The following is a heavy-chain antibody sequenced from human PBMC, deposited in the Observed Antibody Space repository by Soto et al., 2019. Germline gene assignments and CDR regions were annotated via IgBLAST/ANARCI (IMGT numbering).Heavy chain of an antibody. CDR2: IYHSGST. CDR3: AREMAAAGLGGYFDY. CDR1: GGSISSSNW. J-gene: IGHJ4*02. D-gene: IGHD6-13*01. V-gene: IGHV4-4*02. Sequence: SEALSHTCRVSGGSISSSNWLSWVRQPPGKGLEWIGEIYHSGSTNYNPSLKSRVTISVDKSKNQFSLKLSSVTAADTAVYYCAREMAAAGLGGYFDYWGQGTLVTVAS.